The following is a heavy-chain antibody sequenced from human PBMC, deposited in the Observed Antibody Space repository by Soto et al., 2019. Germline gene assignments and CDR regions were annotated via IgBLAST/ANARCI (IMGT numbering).Heavy chain of an antibody. J-gene: IGHJ4*02. V-gene: IGHV4-39*01. CDR3: ARLDYGDYFDY. Sequence: SETLSLTCTVSGGSISSGSYYWGWIRQPPGKGLEWIGSIYYSGSTYYNPSLKSRVTISVDTSKNQFSLKLSSVTAADTAVYYCARLDYGDYFDYWGQGTLVTVSS. D-gene: IGHD4-17*01. CDR2: IYYSGST. CDR1: GGSISSGSYY.